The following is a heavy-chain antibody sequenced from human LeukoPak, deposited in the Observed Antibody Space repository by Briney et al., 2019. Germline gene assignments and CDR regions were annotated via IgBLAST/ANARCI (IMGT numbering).Heavy chain of an antibody. V-gene: IGHV1-18*01. CDR1: GYTFTSYG. D-gene: IGHD5-18*01. J-gene: IGHJ4*02. CDR3: ARAPGYSYGSPSFDY. Sequence: ASVKVSCKASGYTFTSYGISWLRRAPGQGLEWMGWISAYNGNTNYAQKLQGRVTMTTDTSTSTAYIELRSLRSDDTTVYYCARAPGYSYGSPSFDYWGQGTLVTVSS. CDR2: ISAYNGNT.